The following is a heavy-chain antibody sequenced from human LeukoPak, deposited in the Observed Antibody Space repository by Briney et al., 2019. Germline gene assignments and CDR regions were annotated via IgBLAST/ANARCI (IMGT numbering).Heavy chain of an antibody. CDR1: GGSFSGYY. CDR2: INHSGST. CDR3: ARGDYGGSGY. J-gene: IGHJ4*02. V-gene: IGHV4-34*01. Sequence: KPSEILSLTCAVYGGSFSGYYWSWIRQPPGKGLEWIGEINHSGSTNYNPSLKSRVTISVDTSKNQFSLKLSSVTAADTAVYYCARGDYGGSGYWGQGTLVTVSS. D-gene: IGHD4-17*01.